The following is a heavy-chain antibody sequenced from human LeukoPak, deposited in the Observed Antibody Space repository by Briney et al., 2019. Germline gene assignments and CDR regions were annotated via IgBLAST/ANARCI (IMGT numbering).Heavy chain of an antibody. CDR2: ISGSGGST. Sequence: GGSLRLSCVASGFTFSTYGMSWVRQAPGKGLEWVSAISGSGGSTYYADSVKGRFTISRDNSKNTLYLQMNSLRAEDTAVYYCARNSEIAAVDTRIHYFDYWGQGTLVTVSS. D-gene: IGHD6-13*01. V-gene: IGHV3-23*01. J-gene: IGHJ4*02. CDR1: GFTFSTYG. CDR3: ARNSEIAAVDTRIHYFDY.